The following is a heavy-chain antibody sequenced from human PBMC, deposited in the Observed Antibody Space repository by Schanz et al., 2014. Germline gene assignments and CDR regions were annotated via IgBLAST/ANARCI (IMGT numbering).Heavy chain of an antibody. V-gene: IGHV3-11*04. D-gene: IGHD1-26*01. CDR2: ISRDGTTS. Sequence: VQLVESGGGLVKPGGSLRLSCAASGFIFNDYYMNWIRQAPGKGLEWLSYISRDGTTSYYADSVKGRFTISRDNAKNSLSLQMDRLRDEDTAVYYCARRYSGRYCFDYWGQGTLVAVSS. CDR3: ARRYSGRYCFDY. J-gene: IGHJ4*02. CDR1: GFIFNDYY.